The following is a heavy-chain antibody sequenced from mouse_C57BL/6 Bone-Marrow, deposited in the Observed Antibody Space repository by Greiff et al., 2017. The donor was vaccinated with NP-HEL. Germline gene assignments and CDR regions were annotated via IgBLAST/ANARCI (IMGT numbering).Heavy chain of an antibody. J-gene: IGHJ4*01. CDR3: ARMGYGSSFFYAMDY. CDR1: GYTFTSYG. D-gene: IGHD1-1*01. V-gene: IGHV1-81*01. Sequence: VKLMESGAELARPGASVKLSCKASGYTFTSYGISWVKQRTGQGLEWIGEIYPRSGNTYYNEKFKGKATLTADKSSSTAYMELRSLTSEDSAVYFCARMGYGSSFFYAMDYWGQGTSVTVSS. CDR2: IYPRSGNT.